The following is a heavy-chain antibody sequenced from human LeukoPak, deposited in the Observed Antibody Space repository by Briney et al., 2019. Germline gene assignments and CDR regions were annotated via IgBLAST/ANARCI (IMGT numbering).Heavy chain of an antibody. CDR2: IYSDGRT. CDR3: ARDLREHGVFDI. CDR1: GFTVSSNY. D-gene: IGHD1-26*01. J-gene: IGHJ3*02. V-gene: IGHV3-53*01. Sequence: TGGSLRLSCAASGFTVSSNYMSWVRRAPGKGLEWVSEIYSDGRTYYAASVKGRFSISRDNSKNTVYLQMNSLRAEDTALYYCARDLREHGVFDIWGQGTMVTVSS.